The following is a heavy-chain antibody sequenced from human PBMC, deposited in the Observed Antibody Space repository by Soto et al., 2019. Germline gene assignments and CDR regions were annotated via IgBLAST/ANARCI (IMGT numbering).Heavy chain of an antibody. CDR1: GFTFSSYA. CDR3: ARDRGYPENLNWFDP. D-gene: IGHD3-10*01. Sequence: GSLRLSCAASGFTFSSYAMHWARQAPGKGLEWVAVISYDGSNKYYADSVKGRFTISRDNSKNTLYLQMNSLRAEDTAVYYCARDRGYPENLNWFDPWGQETLVTVSS. J-gene: IGHJ5*02. V-gene: IGHV3-30-3*01. CDR2: ISYDGSNK.